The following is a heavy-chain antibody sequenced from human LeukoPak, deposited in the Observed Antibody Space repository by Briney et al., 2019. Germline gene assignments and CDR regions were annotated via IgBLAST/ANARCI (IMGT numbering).Heavy chain of an antibody. D-gene: IGHD2-21*02. Sequence: GESLKISCKGSGYSFTSYWIGWVRQMPGKGLEWMGIIYLGDSDTRYSPSFQGQVTISADKSISTAYLQWSSLKASDTAMYYCARLAYCGGDCYRTTRGYFQHWGQGTLVTVSS. CDR1: GYSFTSYW. CDR3: ARLAYCGGDCYRTTRGYFQH. V-gene: IGHV5-51*01. J-gene: IGHJ1*01. CDR2: IYLGDSDT.